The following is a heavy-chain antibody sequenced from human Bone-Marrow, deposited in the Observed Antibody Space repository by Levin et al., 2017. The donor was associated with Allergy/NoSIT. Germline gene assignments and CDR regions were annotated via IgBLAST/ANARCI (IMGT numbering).Heavy chain of an antibody. Sequence: SETLSLTCTVSGGSISSYYWSWIRQPPGKGLEWISLIYYTGSSNYNHSLKSRVTISVDTSKNQFSLKLNSVTAADTAVYYCARHGTAATGTGYFDYWGQGTLVTVSS. CDR1: GGSISSYY. D-gene: IGHD3-10*01. J-gene: IGHJ4*02. CDR3: ARHGTAATGTGYFDY. CDR2: IYYTGSS. V-gene: IGHV4-59*08.